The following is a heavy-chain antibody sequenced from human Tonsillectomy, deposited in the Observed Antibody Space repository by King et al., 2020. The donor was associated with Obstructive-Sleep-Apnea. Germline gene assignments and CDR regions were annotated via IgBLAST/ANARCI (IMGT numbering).Heavy chain of an antibody. CDR1: GGTFSSYA. V-gene: IGHV1-69*01. J-gene: IGHJ6*02. CDR2: IIPIFGTA. Sequence: QLVQSGAEVKKPGSSVKVSCKASGGTFSSYAISWVRQAPGQGLEWMGGIIPIFGTANYAQKFQGRVTITADESTGSAYRGLGSLRFEDTAVYYCARALTPVDYGDYKAESYGMDVWGQGTTVTVSS. CDR3: ARALTPVDYGDYKAESYGMDV. D-gene: IGHD4-17*01.